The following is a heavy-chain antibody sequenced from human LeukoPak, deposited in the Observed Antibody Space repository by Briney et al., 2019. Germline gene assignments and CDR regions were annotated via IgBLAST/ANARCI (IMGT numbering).Heavy chain of an antibody. CDR2: IKSKTDSGTT. D-gene: IGHD3-16*01. Sequence: KAGGSLRLSCAASGFTFTHAWMSWVRQAPGKGLEWVGRIKSKTDSGTTDYAAPVKGRFTISRDDSKNTLYLQMNSLKTEDTAVYYCIWVGATHAFDYWGQGTLVTVSS. CDR3: IWVGATHAFDY. CDR1: GFTFTHAW. V-gene: IGHV3-15*01. J-gene: IGHJ4*02.